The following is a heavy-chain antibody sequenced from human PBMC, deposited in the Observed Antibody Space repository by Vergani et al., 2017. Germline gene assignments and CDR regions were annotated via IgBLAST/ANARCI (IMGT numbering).Heavy chain of an antibody. D-gene: IGHD2-2*01. CDR3: ARDRGWYQLLSAHYYGMDV. CDR2: ISAYNGNT. J-gene: IGHJ6*02. Sequence: QVQLVQSGAEVKKPGASVKVSCKASGYAFTSYGISWVRQAPGQGLEWMGWISAYNGNTNYAQKLQGRVTMTTDTSTSTAYMELRSLRSDDTAVYYCARDRGWYQLLSAHYYGMDVWGQGTTVTVSS. V-gene: IGHV1-18*01. CDR1: GYAFTSYG.